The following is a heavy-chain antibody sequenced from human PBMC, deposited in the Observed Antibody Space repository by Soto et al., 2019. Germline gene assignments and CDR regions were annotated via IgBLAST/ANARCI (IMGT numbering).Heavy chain of an antibody. CDR2: IWYDGSNK. CDR1: GFTFSSYG. V-gene: IGHV3-30*19. D-gene: IGHD6-19*01. CDR3: ARVVAVAGPFDY. J-gene: IGHJ4*02. Sequence: QVQLVESGGGVVQPGRSLRLSCAASGFTFSSYGMHWVRQAPGKGLEWVAVIWYDGSNKYYADSVKGRFTISRDNSKNTLYLQMNSLRAEDTAVYYCARVVAVAGPFDYWGQGTLVTVSS.